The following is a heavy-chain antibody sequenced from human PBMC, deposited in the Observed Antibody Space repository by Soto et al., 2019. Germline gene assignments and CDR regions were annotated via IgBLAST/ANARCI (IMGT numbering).Heavy chain of an antibody. D-gene: IGHD3-22*01. V-gene: IGHV1-69*13. CDR1: GGTFSSYS. Sequence: SVKVSCKASGGTFSSYSISWVRQAPGQGLEWMGGIIPIFGTANYAQKFQGRVTITADESTSTAYMELSSLRSEDTAVYYCARGNYYDSSGYYPLYYYYGMDVWGQGTTVTVSS. J-gene: IGHJ6*02. CDR3: ARGNYYDSSGYYPLYYYYGMDV. CDR2: IIPIFGTA.